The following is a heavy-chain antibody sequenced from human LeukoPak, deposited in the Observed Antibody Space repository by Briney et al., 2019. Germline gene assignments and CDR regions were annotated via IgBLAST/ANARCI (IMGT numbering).Heavy chain of an antibody. CDR1: GFTFSNYA. CDR2: ISGSGSGGST. CDR3: ANRRGSSWYGVAEYFQH. D-gene: IGHD6-13*01. J-gene: IGHJ1*01. Sequence: GGSLRLSCAVSGFTFSNYAMTWVRQAPGKGLEWVSVISGSGSGGSTSYADSVKGRFTISRDNSKNTLYLQMNSLRAEDTAVYYRANRRGSSWYGVAEYFQHWGQGTLVTVSS. V-gene: IGHV3-23*01.